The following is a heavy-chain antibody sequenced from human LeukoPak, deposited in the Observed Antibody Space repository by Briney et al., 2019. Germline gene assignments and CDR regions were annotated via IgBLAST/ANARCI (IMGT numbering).Heavy chain of an antibody. Sequence: GGSLRLSSAASGFTLSSYAMHWVRQAPGKGLEYVSAISSNGGSTYYATSVKGRFTISRDNSKNTLYLQMGSLRAEDMAVYYCAREIGDSSGYYYTGYYYMDVWGKGTTVTVSS. J-gene: IGHJ6*03. D-gene: IGHD3-22*01. V-gene: IGHV3-64*01. CDR1: GFTLSSYA. CDR2: ISSNGGST. CDR3: AREIGDSSGYYYTGYYYMDV.